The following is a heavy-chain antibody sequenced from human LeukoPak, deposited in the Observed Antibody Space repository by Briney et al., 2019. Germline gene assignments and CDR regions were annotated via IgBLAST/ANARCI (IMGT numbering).Heavy chain of an antibody. D-gene: IGHD3-3*01. V-gene: IGHV1-2*02. CDR2: INPNSGGT. J-gene: IGHJ5*02. Sequence: ASVKVSCKASGYTFTSYYMHWVRQAPGQGLEWMGWINPNSGGTNYAQKFQGRVTMTRDTSISTAYMELSRLRSDDTAVYYCARGYLPDLEWLFPWGQGTLVTVSS. CDR3: ARGYLPDLEWLFP. CDR1: GYTFTSYY.